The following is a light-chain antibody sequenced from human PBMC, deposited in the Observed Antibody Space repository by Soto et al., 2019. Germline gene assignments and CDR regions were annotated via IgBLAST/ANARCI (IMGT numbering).Light chain of an antibody. CDR2: DAS. V-gene: IGKV1-5*01. CDR1: QSISSW. Sequence: DIQMTQSPSTLSAPVGDRVTITCRASQSISSWLAWYQQKPGKAPKLLIYDASSLESGVPSRFSGSGSGTEFTLTISSLQPDDFATYYCQQYNSYSPRWTFGQGTKVEIK. CDR3: QQYNSYSPRWT. J-gene: IGKJ1*01.